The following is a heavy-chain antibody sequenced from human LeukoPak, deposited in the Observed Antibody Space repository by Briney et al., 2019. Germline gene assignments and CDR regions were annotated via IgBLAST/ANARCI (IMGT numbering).Heavy chain of an antibody. V-gene: IGHV4-4*09. J-gene: IGHJ4*02. CDR1: GVSMSAYQ. CDR2: INTKGET. CDR3: ATSNDAKIAPFDH. D-gene: IGHD2-21*01. Sequence: SETLSLTCTVSGVSMSAYQGSWVRQSPEKGLEWIGCINTKGETSYNPSLKSRVTTSVDTSKSQFSLRLTSVIAADTAVYYCATSNDAKIAPFDHWGQGAPVTVSS.